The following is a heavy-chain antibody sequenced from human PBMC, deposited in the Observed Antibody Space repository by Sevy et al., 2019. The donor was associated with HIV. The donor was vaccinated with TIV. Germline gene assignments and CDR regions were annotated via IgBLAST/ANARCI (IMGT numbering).Heavy chain of an antibody. CDR3: AREGGYTSAWSPGNY. CDR2: IYSGGST. D-gene: IGHD6-19*01. V-gene: IGHV3-66*01. J-gene: IGHJ4*02. CDR1: GFTVSSNY. Sequence: GGSLRLSCAASGFTVSSNYMSWVRQAPGKGLEWVSVIYSGGSTYYADSVKGRFTISRDNSKNTLSLQMNSLRIEDTAVYYCAREGGYTSAWSPGNYWGQGTLVTVS.